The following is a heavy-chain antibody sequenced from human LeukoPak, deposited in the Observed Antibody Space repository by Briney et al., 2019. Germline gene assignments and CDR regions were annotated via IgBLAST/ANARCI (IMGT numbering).Heavy chain of an antibody. CDR3: ARRVGAFPTYYFDY. D-gene: IGHD2-15*01. J-gene: IGHJ4*02. Sequence: PSETLSLTCTVSGGSISNGGYYWSWIRQHPGKGLEWIGYIYYNGSINYNPSLKSRIAISVDTSKNQFSLKLSSVTAADTAVYYCARRVGAFPTYYFDYWGQGTRVTVSS. V-gene: IGHV4-31*03. CDR2: IYYNGSI. CDR1: GGSISNGGYY.